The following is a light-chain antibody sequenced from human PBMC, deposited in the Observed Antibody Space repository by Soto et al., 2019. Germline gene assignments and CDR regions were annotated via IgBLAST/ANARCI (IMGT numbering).Light chain of an antibody. V-gene: IGKV3-20*01. J-gene: IGKJ3*01. Sequence: EIVLTQSPGTLSLSPGERATLSCRACQSLTSSYIAWYQQKPGQAPRLLISGAANRATGIPDRFSGSGSGTDFTLTISRVEPEDFAVYYCQQYAGSVFTFGPGTKVDIK. CDR2: GAA. CDR3: QQYAGSVFT. CDR1: QSLTSSY.